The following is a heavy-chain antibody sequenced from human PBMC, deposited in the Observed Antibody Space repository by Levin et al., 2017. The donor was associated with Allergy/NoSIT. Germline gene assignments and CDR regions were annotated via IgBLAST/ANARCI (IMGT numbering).Heavy chain of an antibody. CDR3: AKAAASYCSGGMCYLEYFQH. CDR1: GFTFSSYA. Sequence: GESLKISCAASGFTFSSYAMSWVRQAPGKGLEWVSTISGSGGSTYYADSVKGRFTISRDNSKNTLYLQMNSLRTEDTAVYYCAKAAASYCSGGMCYLEYFQHWGQGTLVTVSS. CDR2: ISGSGGST. V-gene: IGHV3-23*01. J-gene: IGHJ1*01. D-gene: IGHD2-15*01.